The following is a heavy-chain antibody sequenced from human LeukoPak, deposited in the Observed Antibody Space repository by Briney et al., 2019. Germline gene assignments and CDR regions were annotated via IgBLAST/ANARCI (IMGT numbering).Heavy chain of an antibody. CDR2: IKSDGSRT. CDR3: ARDSYYYDDRGSHYYGIDV. J-gene: IGHJ6*02. Sequence: GGSLRLSCGASGFTFSSYWMHWVRQAPGKGLAWVSRIKSDGSRTDYADSVKGRFIISRDNAKNTLYLQMSSLRVEDTAVYYCARDSYYYDDRGSHYYGIDVWGHGTTVTVSS. V-gene: IGHV3-74*01. D-gene: IGHD3-22*01. CDR1: GFTFSSYW.